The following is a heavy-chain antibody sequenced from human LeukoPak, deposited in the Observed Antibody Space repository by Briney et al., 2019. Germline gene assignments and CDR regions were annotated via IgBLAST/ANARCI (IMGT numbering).Heavy chain of an antibody. D-gene: IGHD3-3*01. CDR2: ISYDGSNK. CDR1: GFTFSSYS. V-gene: IGHV3-30*03. CDR3: ARGGYDFWSGYAFDI. J-gene: IGHJ3*02. Sequence: GGSLRLSCAASGFTFSSYSMNWVRQAPGKGLEWVAVISYDGSNKYYADSVKGRFTISRDNSKNTLYLQMNSLRAEDTAVYYCARGGYDFWSGYAFDIWGQGTMVTVSS.